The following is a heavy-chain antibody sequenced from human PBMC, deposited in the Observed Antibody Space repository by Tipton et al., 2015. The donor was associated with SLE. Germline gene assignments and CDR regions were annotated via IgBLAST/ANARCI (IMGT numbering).Heavy chain of an antibody. V-gene: IGHV4-61*02. J-gene: IGHJ2*01. CDR3: ARVQRGPRSFDL. Sequence: LRLSCSVSGDSISSGGYYWNWIRQPAGKGLEWIGRVYATGSTYYNPSLKSRVTISLDSSKNQISLKLSSVSAADTAVYYCARVQRGPRSFDLWGRGTLVTVSS. CDR2: VYATGST. D-gene: IGHD1-1*01. CDR1: GDSISSGGYY.